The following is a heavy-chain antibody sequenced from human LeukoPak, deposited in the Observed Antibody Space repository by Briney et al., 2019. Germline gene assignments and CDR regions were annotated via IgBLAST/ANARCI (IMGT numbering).Heavy chain of an antibody. CDR2: IYTSGST. J-gene: IGHJ3*02. V-gene: IGHV4-61*02. D-gene: IGHD6-13*01. CDR1: GGSISSGSYY. Sequence: ASETLSLTCTVSGGSISSGSYYWSWFRQPAGKGLEWIGRIYTSGSTNYNPSLKSRVTISVDTSKNQFSLKLSSVTAADTAVYYCARVPTYEIAAARVGYAFDIWGQGTMVTVSS. CDR3: ARVPTYEIAAARVGYAFDI.